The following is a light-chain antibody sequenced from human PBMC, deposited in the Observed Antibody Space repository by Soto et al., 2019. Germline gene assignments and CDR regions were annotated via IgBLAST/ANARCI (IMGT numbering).Light chain of an antibody. CDR3: QQYYNWPPYT. V-gene: IGKV3-15*01. J-gene: IGKJ2*01. CDR1: RSVTNN. Sequence: EIVLTQFPGILSVSPGERATLSCRASRSVTNNVAWYQQRPGQAPRLLIYDASTRATGVPARFSGSGSGTDFTLTIGSLQSEDFAVYYCQQYYNWPPYTFGQGTKLDIK. CDR2: DAS.